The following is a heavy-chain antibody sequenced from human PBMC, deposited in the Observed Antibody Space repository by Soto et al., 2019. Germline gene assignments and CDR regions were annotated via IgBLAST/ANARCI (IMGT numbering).Heavy chain of an antibody. J-gene: IGHJ5*01. CDR3: ASMIGDPVLSFDS. V-gene: IGHV4-59*01. CDR1: GGSISSYY. D-gene: IGHD3-10*02. Sequence: QVQLQESGPGLVKPSETLSLTCTVSGGSISSYYWSWIRQPPGKGLEWIGFIFYSGSTSYNPSLKTRVTISIDTSEYHFALKLNSVTAADTAVYYWASMIGDPVLSFDSWGQGTLVAVSS. CDR2: IFYSGST.